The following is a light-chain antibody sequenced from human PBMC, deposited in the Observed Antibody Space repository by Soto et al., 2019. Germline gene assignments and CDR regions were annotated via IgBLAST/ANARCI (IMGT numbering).Light chain of an antibody. Sequence: EIVLTQSPATLSLSPGERATLSCRASQSVSSYLAWYQQKPGQAPRLLIYDASNRATGIPARFSGSGSGTDFTLTISSLEPEYFAVYYCQQRSSWPLLWTFGGGTKVEIK. V-gene: IGKV3-11*01. J-gene: IGKJ4*01. CDR2: DAS. CDR3: QQRSSWPLLWT. CDR1: QSVSSY.